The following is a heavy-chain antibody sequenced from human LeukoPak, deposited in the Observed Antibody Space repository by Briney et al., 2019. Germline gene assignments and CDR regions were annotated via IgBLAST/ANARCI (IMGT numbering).Heavy chain of an antibody. CDR3: AREWGGQVDY. D-gene: IGHD3-16*01. V-gene: IGHV4-31*03. J-gene: IGHJ4*02. Sequence: PSQTLSLTCTVSGGSISSGGYYWSWIRQHSGKGLEWIGYIYYSGSTYYNPSLKSRVTISVDTSKNQFSLKLSSVTAADTAVYYCAREWGGQVDYWGQGTLVTVSS. CDR1: GGSISSGGYY. CDR2: IYYSGST.